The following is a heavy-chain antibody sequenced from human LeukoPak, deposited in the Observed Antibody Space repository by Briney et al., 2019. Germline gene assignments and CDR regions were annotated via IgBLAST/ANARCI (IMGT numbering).Heavy chain of an antibody. CDR1: GGSTSSGDYY. Sequence: PSETLSLTCIVSGGSTSSGDYYWSWIRQHPGTGLEWIGYIYYSGSTYYNPSLKSRLTISIDTSKNQFSLKLSSVTAADTAVYYCARVKRFGDYLDYWGQGTLVTVAS. J-gene: IGHJ4*02. D-gene: IGHD5-24*01. CDR3: ARVKRFGDYLDY. CDR2: IYYSGST. V-gene: IGHV4-31*03.